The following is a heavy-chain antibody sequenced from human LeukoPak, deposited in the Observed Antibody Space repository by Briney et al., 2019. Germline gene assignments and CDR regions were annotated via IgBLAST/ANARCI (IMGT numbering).Heavy chain of an antibody. V-gene: IGHV4-4*08. CDR2: MCPSGRT. J-gene: IGHJ5*02. D-gene: IGHD4-23*01. CDR1: NDSISSYR. Sequence: PSETLSLTCTVSNDSISSYRCSWVRQPPGKGLEWIGFMCPSGRTDYNPSLKSRVTMSVDTSKNQLSMELRFLTAADTAVYYCATSYDGKTAPYDLWGHGTLVTVSS. CDR3: ATSYDGKTAPYDL.